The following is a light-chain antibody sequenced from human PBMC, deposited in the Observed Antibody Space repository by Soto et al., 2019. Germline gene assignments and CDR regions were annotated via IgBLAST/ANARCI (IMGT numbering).Light chain of an antibody. CDR1: TSNIGSNY. CDR3: ATWDDSLNGFYV. J-gene: IGLJ1*01. Sequence: QSVLTQPPSASGTPGQGVTISCSGSTSNIGSNYVYWYQQLPGTAPKLLIYRNNQRPSGVPDRFSGSKSGTSASLPISGLRSDDEADYFCATWDDSLNGFYVFGTGTKVTVL. V-gene: IGLV1-47*01. CDR2: RNN.